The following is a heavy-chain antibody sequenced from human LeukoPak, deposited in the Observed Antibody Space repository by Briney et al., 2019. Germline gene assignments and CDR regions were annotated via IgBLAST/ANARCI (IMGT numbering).Heavy chain of an antibody. D-gene: IGHD5-12*01. V-gene: IGHV4-59*12. J-gene: IGHJ4*02. CDR1: GGSISSYY. Sequence: PSETLSLTCTVSGGSISSYYWSWIRQPPGKGLEWIGSIYYSGSTYYNPSLKSRVTISVDTSKNQFSLKLSSVTAADTAVYYCARVMGGYSGYIGYYFDYWGQGTLVTVSS. CDR2: IYYSGST. CDR3: ARVMGGYSGYIGYYFDY.